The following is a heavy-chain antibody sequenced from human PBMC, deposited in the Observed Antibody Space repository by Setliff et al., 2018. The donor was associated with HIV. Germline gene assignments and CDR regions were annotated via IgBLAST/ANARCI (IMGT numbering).Heavy chain of an antibody. V-gene: IGHV4-59*08. CDR2: VSYSGST. Sequence: SETLSLTCNVSGGSISTYYWSWIRQPPGKGLEWLGYVSYSGSTNFNPSLESRLAMSVDMSKNHFSLKLRSVAAADTAVYYCARHGHFYDSSSSDAFDIWGHGTMVTVSS. CDR3: ARHGHFYDSSSSDAFDI. CDR1: GGSISTYY. J-gene: IGHJ3*02. D-gene: IGHD3-22*01.